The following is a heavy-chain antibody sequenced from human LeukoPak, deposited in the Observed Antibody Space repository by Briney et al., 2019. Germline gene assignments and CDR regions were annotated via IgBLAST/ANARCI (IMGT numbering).Heavy chain of an antibody. D-gene: IGHD3-3*01. V-gene: IGHV4-59*08. CDR1: GGSISSYY. Sequence: SETLSLTCTVSGGSISSYYWSWIRQPPGKGLEWIGYIYYSGSTNYNPSLKSRVTISVDTSKNQFSLKLSSVNAADTAVYYCARRRVGDFWSGYYYGMDVWGQGTTVTVSS. CDR2: IYYSGST. J-gene: IGHJ6*02. CDR3: ARRRVGDFWSGYYYGMDV.